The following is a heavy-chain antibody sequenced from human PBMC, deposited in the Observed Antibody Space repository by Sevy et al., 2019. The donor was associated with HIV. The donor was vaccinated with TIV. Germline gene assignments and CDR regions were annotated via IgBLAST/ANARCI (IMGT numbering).Heavy chain of an antibody. Sequence: SETLSLTCTVSGGSISSSSYYWGWIRQPPGKGLEWIGSIYYSGSTYYNPSLKSRVTISVDTSKNQFSLKLSSVTAADTAVYYCARHPRDDYGDYSVYWGQRTLVTVSS. J-gene: IGHJ4*02. CDR3: ARHPRDDYGDYSVY. CDR2: IYYSGST. V-gene: IGHV4-39*01. CDR1: GGSISSSSYY. D-gene: IGHD4-17*01.